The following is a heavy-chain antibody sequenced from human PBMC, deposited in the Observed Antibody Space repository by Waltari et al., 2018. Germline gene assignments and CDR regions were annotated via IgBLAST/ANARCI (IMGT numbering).Heavy chain of an antibody. V-gene: IGHV4-59*01. CDR3: ARDAYYDILTGYYEYGMDV. D-gene: IGHD3-9*01. CDR2: IYYSGST. J-gene: IGHJ6*02. CDR1: GGSISSYY. Sequence: QVQLQESGPGLVKPSETLSLTCTVSGGSISSYYWSWSRPPPGKGLEWIGYIYYSGSTNYNPSLKSRVTISVDTSKNQFSLKLSSVTAADTAVYYCARDAYYDILTGYYEYGMDVWGQGTTVTVSS.